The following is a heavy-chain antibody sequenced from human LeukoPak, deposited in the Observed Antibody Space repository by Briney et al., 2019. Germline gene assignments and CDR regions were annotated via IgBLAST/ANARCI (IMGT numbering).Heavy chain of an antibody. D-gene: IGHD1-14*01. J-gene: IGHJ5*02. CDR3: AKVGNSDFDP. Sequence: GGSLRLSCAASGFTFSSYAMSWVRQAPGKGLEWVSATSGSGGSSYYADSVKGRFTISRDNSKNTLYLQMNSLRAEDTAVYYCAKVGNSDFDPWGQGTLVTVSS. V-gene: IGHV3-23*01. CDR2: TSGSGGSS. CDR1: GFTFSSYA.